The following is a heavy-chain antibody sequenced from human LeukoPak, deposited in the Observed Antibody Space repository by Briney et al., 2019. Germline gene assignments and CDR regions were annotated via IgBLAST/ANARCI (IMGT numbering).Heavy chain of an antibody. J-gene: IGHJ3*02. Sequence: AASVRVSCKASGFTFTNYNLHWVRRAPGQGLEWMGLINPSGGSTNYAQNFQGRVTITRDTSTSTVYMELSSLRSEDTAVYYCVRVRDGYNDAYDIWGQGTMVTVPS. D-gene: IGHD5-24*01. CDR1: GFTFTNYN. CDR3: VRVRDGYNDAYDI. V-gene: IGHV1-46*01. CDR2: INPSGGST.